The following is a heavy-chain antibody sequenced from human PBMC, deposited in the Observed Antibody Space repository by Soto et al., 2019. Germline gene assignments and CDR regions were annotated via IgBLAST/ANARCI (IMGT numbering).Heavy chain of an antibody. CDR2: ISYDGSNK. J-gene: IGHJ4*02. CDR1: GLTFSSFA. Sequence: QVQLVESGGGVVQPGRSLRLSCAASGLTFSSFAMHWVRQAPGKGLEWVALISYDGSNKYFADSVRGRFTISRDNSKNTLYLQMNSLRAEDTALYYCASPRLSSDGTTPIAFWDQGTLVTVSS. CDR3: ASPRLSSDGTTPIAF. D-gene: IGHD1-1*01. V-gene: IGHV3-30-3*01.